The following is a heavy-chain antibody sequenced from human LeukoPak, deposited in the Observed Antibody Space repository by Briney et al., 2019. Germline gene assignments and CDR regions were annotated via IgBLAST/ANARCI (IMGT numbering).Heavy chain of an antibody. Sequence: PGGSLRLSCVASGFTFSNHWMHWVRQVPGKGLVWVSRVDGGGSSTSYEDSVKGRFSISRDNGENTLYLQMNSLRVEDTAVYYCARGPGSSGGAYVGDYWGHGTLVTVPS. CDR2: VDGGGSST. J-gene: IGHJ4*01. D-gene: IGHD3-22*01. V-gene: IGHV3-74*01. CDR1: GFTFSNHW. CDR3: ARGPGSSGGAYVGDY.